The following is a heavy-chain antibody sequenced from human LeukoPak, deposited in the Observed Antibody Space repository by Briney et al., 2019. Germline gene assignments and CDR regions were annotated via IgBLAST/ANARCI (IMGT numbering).Heavy chain of an antibody. CDR3: ARDPQQWLGAFDI. V-gene: IGHV4-59*01. D-gene: IGHD6-19*01. Sequence: SETLSLTCTVSGASITTYYWSWIRQPPGKGLEWIGYIYYSGSTNYNPSLRSRLTISLDTSKNQFSLKLSSVTAADTAVYYCARDPQQWLGAFDIWGQGTMVTVSS. J-gene: IGHJ3*02. CDR1: GASITTYY. CDR2: IYYSGST.